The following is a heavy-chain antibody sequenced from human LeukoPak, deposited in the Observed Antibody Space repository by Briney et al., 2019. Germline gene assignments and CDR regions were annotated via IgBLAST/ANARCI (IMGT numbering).Heavy chain of an antibody. D-gene: IGHD2-21*02. J-gene: IGHJ3*02. V-gene: IGHV3-30-3*01. CDR1: GFTFSNYA. Sequence: GGSLRLSCAASGFTFSNYALHWVRQAPGKGLERVAVISYDGSNKYYADSVKGRFTISRDNSENTLYLQTNSLRAEDTAVYYCVLTVVNAFDIWGQGTLVTVSS. CDR3: VLTVVNAFDI. CDR2: ISYDGSNK.